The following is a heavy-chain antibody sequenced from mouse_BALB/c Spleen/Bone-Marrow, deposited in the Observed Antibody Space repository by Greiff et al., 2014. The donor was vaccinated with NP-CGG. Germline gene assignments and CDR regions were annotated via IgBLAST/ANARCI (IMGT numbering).Heavy chain of an antibody. J-gene: IGHJ4*01. V-gene: IGHV5-4*02. Sequence: DVKLVESGGGLVKPGGSLKLSCAASGFTFSDYYMYWVRQTPEKRLEWVATISDGGGYTYYPDSVWGRFTISRDNAKNNLYLQMSSLKSEDTAMYYCARSGERYGAMDYWGQGTSVTVSS. CDR3: ARSGERYGAMDY. CDR2: ISDGGGYT. D-gene: IGHD2-10*02. CDR1: GFTFSDYY.